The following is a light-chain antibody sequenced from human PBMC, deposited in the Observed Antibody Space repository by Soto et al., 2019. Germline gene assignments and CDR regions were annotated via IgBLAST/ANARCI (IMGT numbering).Light chain of an antibody. CDR2: WAS. CDR3: HQYYSSPWT. Sequence: DIVMTQFPDSLAVSLGGRATINCKSSQSVLYSSNNENYLAWYQHKPGQPPKLLIYWASTRESGVPDRFSGSGSGTDFTLTISSLQAEDVAVYYCHQYYSSPWTFGQGTKVEIK. V-gene: IGKV4-1*01. CDR1: QSVLYSSNNENY. J-gene: IGKJ1*01.